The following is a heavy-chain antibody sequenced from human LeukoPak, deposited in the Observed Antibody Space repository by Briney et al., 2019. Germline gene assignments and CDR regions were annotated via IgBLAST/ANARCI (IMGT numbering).Heavy chain of an antibody. V-gene: IGHV3-21*01. CDR1: GFTFSSYS. J-gene: IGHJ4*02. D-gene: IGHD3-22*01. CDR3: ARDLPYYDSSGYPYFDY. CDR2: ISSSSSYI. Sequence: PGGSLRLSCAASGFTFSSYSMNWVPQAPGKGLEWVSSISSSSSYIYYADSVKGRFTISRDNAKNSLYLQMNSLRAEDTAVYYCARDLPYYDSSGYPYFDYWGQGTLVTVSS.